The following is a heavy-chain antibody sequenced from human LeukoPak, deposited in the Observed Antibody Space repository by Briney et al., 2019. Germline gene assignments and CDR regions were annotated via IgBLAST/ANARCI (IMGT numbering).Heavy chain of an antibody. V-gene: IGHV1-8*02. CDR2: MNPNSGNT. D-gene: IGHD3-10*01. J-gene: IGHJ6*03. CDR1: GYTFTSYD. CDR3: ARGKVMVRGVIITAYYYYYMDV. Sequence: GASVKVSCKASGYTFTSYDINWVRQATGQGLEWMGWMNPNSGNTGYAQKFQGRVTMTRNTSISTAYMELSSLRSEDTAVYYCARGKVMVRGVIITAYYYYYMDVWGKGTTVTISS.